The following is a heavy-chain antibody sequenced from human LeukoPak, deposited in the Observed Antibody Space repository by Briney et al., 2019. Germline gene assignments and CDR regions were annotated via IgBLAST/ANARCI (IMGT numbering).Heavy chain of an antibody. CDR1: VFTFSIYA. CDR2: IYASCCRK. J-gene: IGHJ4*02. V-gene: IGHV3-23*01. CDR3: ANTMWIQLWSDY. D-gene: IGHD5-18*01. Sequence: GGSLRLSCAASVFTFSIYAMSWARQAPGKGLEWVSTIYASCCRKYFPGSVKGRFTISRDNSKKTLYLQINSLRAEDTAVYYCANTMWIQLWSDYWGQGTLVTVSS.